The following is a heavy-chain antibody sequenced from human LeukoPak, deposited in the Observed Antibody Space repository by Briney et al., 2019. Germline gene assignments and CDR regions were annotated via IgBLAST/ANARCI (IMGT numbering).Heavy chain of an antibody. CDR2: MYHSGNT. V-gene: IGHV4-38-2*02. D-gene: IGHD3-3*01. CDR3: ARDGGGRLEYFFDY. CDR1: GYSISSPYY. J-gene: IGHJ4*02. Sequence: SGTLSLTCTVSGYSISSPYYWGWIRQPPGKGLEWIGSMYHSGNTYYNPSLKSRVTISVDTSKNQFSLKLNSVTAADTAVYFCARDGGGRLEYFFDYWGQGTLVTVSS.